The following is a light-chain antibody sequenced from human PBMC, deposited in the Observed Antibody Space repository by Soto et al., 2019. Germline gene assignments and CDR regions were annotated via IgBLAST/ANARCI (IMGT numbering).Light chain of an antibody. CDR1: SSNIGAGYD. V-gene: IGLV1-40*01. J-gene: IGLJ3*02. CDR3: QSYDSSLSGWV. CDR2: GNS. Sequence: QSVLTQPPSVSGAPGQRVTISCTGSSSNIGAGYDVHWYLQLPGTVPKLLIYGNSNRPSGVPDRFSGSKSGTSASLAITGLQAEDEADYYCQSYDSSLSGWVFGGGTKLTVL.